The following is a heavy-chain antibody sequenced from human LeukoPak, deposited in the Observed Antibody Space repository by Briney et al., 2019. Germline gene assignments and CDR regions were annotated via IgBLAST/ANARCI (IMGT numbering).Heavy chain of an antibody. CDR2: FDPEDGET. Sequence: GASVKVSCKVSGYTLTELSMHWVRQAPGKGLEWMGGFDPEDGETIYAQKFQGRVTMTEDTSTDTAYMELSSLRSEDTAVYYCATPHLYRQSPSGPGEYWGQGTLVTVSS. V-gene: IGHV1-24*01. CDR1: GYTLTELS. CDR3: ATPHLYRQSPSGPGEY. D-gene: IGHD3-16*01. J-gene: IGHJ4*02.